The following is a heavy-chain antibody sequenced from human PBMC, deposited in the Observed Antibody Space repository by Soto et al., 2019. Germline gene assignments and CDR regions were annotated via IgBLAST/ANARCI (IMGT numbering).Heavy chain of an antibody. V-gene: IGHV1-2*02. CDR2: INPKFGDT. CDR3: ARNMDYYYGRGSGNGHGV. Sequence: QVRLVQSGAEVKEPGDSVRVSCEASGYTFTAYHIHWVWQAPGQGLEWMGWINPKFGDTGYAQDFQGRVSMTSDMSISPVYMELSRLTSDDTAIYYCARNMDYYYGRGSGNGHGVWGQGTTVTVFS. CDR1: GYTFTAYH. J-gene: IGHJ6*02. D-gene: IGHD3-10*02.